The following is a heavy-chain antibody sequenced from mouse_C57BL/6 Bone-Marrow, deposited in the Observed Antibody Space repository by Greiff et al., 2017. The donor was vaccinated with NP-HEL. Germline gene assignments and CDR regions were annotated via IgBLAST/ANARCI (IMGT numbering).Heavy chain of an antibody. CDR1: GFTFSSYA. J-gene: IGHJ3*01. CDR2: ISDGGSYT. V-gene: IGHV5-4*01. Sequence: EVQLVESGGGLVKPGGSLKLSCAASGFTFSSYAMSWVRQTPEKRLEWVATISDGGSYTYYPDNVKGRFTISRDNAKNNLYLQMSHLKSEDTAMYYCASFITTPFAYWGQGTLVTVSA. CDR3: ASFITTPFAY. D-gene: IGHD1-1*01.